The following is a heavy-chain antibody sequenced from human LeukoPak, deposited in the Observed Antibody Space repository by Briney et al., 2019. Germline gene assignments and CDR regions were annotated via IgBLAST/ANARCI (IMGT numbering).Heavy chain of an antibody. CDR3: ARARSEIVVVPAATNWFDP. CDR2: ISSSGSTI. J-gene: IGHJ5*02. CDR1: GFTFSDYY. V-gene: IGHV3-11*04. Sequence: GGSLRLSCAASGFTFSDYYMSWIRQAPGKGLEWVSYISSSGSTIYYADSVKGRFTISRDNAKNSLYLQMNSLRAEDTAVYYCARARSEIVVVPAATNWFDPWGQGTLVTVSS. D-gene: IGHD2-2*01.